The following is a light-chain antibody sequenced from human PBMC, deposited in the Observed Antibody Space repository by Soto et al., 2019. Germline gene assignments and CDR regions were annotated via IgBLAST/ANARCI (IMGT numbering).Light chain of an antibody. CDR1: SSDVGGFSY. V-gene: IGLV2-11*01. J-gene: IGLJ1*01. Sequence: QSVLTQPRSVSGSPGQSVTISCTGTSSDVGGFSYVSWYQQYPGKAPKLILYDVSQRPSGVPDRFSGSKSGNTASLTISGLLAEDEAVFYCCSYSGRYTSVFGTGTKVT. CDR3: CSYSGRYTSV. CDR2: DVS.